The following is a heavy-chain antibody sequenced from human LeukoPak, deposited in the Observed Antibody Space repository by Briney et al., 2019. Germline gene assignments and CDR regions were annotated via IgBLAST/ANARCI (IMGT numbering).Heavy chain of an antibody. D-gene: IGHD6-13*01. V-gene: IGHV4-59*01. CDR1: GGSISSYY. J-gene: IGHJ4*02. CDR3: ARVSRGIAAAGLQFFDY. Sequence: SETLSLTCTVSGGSISSYYWSWIRQPPGKGLEWIGYIYYSVSTNYNPSLKSRVTISVDTSKNHFSLKLSSVTAADTAVYYCARVSRGIAAAGLQFFDYWGQGTLVTVSS. CDR2: IYYSVST.